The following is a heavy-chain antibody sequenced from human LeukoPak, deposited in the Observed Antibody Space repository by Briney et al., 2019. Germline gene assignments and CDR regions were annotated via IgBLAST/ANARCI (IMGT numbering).Heavy chain of an antibody. V-gene: IGHV3-30*02. CDR3: AKDRIAGPVFDIPYFDY. CDR1: GFTFSSYG. D-gene: IGHD3-10*02. Sequence: GGSLRLSCAASGFTFSSYGMHWVRQAPGKGLEWVAFIRYDGSNKYYADSVKGRFTISRDNSKNTLYLQMNSLRAEDTAVYYCAKDRIAGPVFDIPYFDYWGQGTLVTVSS. CDR2: IRYDGSNK. J-gene: IGHJ4*02.